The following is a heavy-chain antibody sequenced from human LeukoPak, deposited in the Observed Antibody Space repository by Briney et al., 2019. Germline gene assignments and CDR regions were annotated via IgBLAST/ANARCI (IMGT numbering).Heavy chain of an antibody. CDR2: IKPDGSRT. CDR3: ARDFMYSISCAGC. V-gene: IGHV3-74*01. Sequence: GGSLRLSCAASGLTFSSYWMHWVRQVPGQGPMRVSRIKPDGSRTSYADSVKGRFTISRDNAKNTLYLQMNSLRVEDTAVYYCARDFMYSISCAGCWGQGTLVTVSS. CDR1: GLTFSSYW. D-gene: IGHD6-13*01. J-gene: IGHJ4*02.